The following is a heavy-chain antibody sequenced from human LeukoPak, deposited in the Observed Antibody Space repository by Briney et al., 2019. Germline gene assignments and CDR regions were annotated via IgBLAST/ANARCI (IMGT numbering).Heavy chain of an antibody. CDR3: ARDSLVGTPGYFDY. V-gene: IGHV3-53*01. CDR2: IYSGGST. J-gene: IGHJ4*02. Sequence: GGSLRLSCAASGFTVSSNYMSWVRQAPGKGLEWVSVIYSGGSTYYADSVKGRFTISRDNFKNTLYLQMNSLRAEDTAVYYCARDSLVGTPGYFDYWGQGTLVTVSS. CDR1: GFTVSSNY. D-gene: IGHD1/OR15-1a*01.